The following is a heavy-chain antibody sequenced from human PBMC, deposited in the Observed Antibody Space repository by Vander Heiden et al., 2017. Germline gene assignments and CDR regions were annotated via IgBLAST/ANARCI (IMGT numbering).Heavy chain of an antibody. CDR3: TVGITILGVVTSLDY. V-gene: IGHV3-49*05. J-gene: IGHJ4*02. Sequence: REESGGGLVKPGRSLRLSCTPTGSTFRDPAMRWFRQGPGKGLEWVGFIRSKAYGGTTEYAASVIGRFTISRDDSKSIAYLQMNSLKAEDTAVYYCTVGITILGVVTSLDYWGQGTLVTVSS. CDR1: GSTFRDPA. D-gene: IGHD3-3*01. CDR2: IRSKAYGGTT.